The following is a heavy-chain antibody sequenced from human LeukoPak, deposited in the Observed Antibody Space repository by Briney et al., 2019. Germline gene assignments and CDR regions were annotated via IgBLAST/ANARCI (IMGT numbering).Heavy chain of an antibody. CDR2: ISYDGSNK. CDR1: GFIFSNYG. D-gene: IGHD3-3*01. J-gene: IGHJ6*02. Sequence: GGSLRLSCAASGFIFSNYGMHWVRQAPGKGLEWVAVISYDGSNKYYADSVKGRFTISRDNSKNTLYLQMNSLRAEDTAVYYCARSKDYDFWSGTYYYYGMDVWGQGTTVTVSS. V-gene: IGHV3-30*19. CDR3: ARSKDYDFWSGTYYYYGMDV.